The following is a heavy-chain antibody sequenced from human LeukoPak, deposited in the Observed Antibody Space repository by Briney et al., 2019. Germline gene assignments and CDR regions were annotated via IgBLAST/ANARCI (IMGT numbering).Heavy chain of an antibody. J-gene: IGHJ4*02. V-gene: IGHV1-2*04. CDR2: INPNSGGT. Sequence: ASVKVSCKASGYTFTGYYMHWVRQAPGQGLEWMGWINPNSGGTNYAQKFQGWVTMTRDTSISTAYMELSRLRSDDTAVYYCARGRAGYYDFWSGSNWSFDYWAREPWSPSPQ. D-gene: IGHD3-3*01. CDR1: GYTFTGYY. CDR3: ARGRAGYYDFWSGSNWSFDY.